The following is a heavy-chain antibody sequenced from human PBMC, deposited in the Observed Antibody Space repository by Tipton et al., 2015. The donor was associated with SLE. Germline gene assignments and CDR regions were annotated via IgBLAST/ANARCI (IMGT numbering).Heavy chain of an antibody. CDR1: GGSISSYY. V-gene: IGHV4-4*08. CDR2: IYTSGST. D-gene: IGHD1-26*01. CDR3: ARGGGSFPGYYFDY. Sequence: TLSLTCTVSGGSISSYYWSWIRQPPGKGLEWCGYIYTSGSTNYNPSLKSRVTISVDTSKNQFSLKLSSVTAADTAVYYCARGGGSFPGYYFDYWGQGTRVTVSS. J-gene: IGHJ4*02.